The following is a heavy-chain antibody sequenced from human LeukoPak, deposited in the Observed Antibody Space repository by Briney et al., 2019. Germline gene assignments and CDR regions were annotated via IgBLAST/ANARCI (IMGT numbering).Heavy chain of an antibody. CDR2: IKQDGSEK. J-gene: IGHJ6*02. CDR3: AGDWPLGYCSSTSCYYV. CDR1: GFTFSSYW. V-gene: IGHV3-7*01. D-gene: IGHD2-2*01. Sequence: GGSLRLSCAASGFTFSSYWMSWVRQAPGKGLEWVANIKQDGSEKYYVDSVKGRFTISRDNAKNSLYLQMNSLRAEDTAVYYCAGDWPLGYCSSTSCYYVWGQGTTVTVSS.